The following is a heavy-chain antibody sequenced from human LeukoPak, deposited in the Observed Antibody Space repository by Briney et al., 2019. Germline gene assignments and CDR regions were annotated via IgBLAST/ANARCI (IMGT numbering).Heavy chain of an antibody. CDR3: ARHGRFLYYFDY. V-gene: IGHV4-38-2*02. Sequence: SETLSLTCTVSGYSISNGYYWDWIRQPPGKGLEWIGSIYHSGSTYYNPSLKSRVTISVDTSKNQFSLKLSSVTTADTAVYYCARHGRFLYYFDYWGQGTLVTVSS. CDR2: IYHSGST. J-gene: IGHJ4*02. CDR1: GYSISNGYY. D-gene: IGHD3-3*01.